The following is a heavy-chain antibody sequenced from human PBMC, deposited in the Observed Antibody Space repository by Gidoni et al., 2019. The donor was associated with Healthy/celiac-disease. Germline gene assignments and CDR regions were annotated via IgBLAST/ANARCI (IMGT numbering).Heavy chain of an antibody. J-gene: IGHJ6*02. CDR1: GGSFSGYY. Sequence: QVQLQQWGAGLLKPSETLSLTCAVYGGSFSGYYWSWIRQPPGKGLEWIGEINHSGSTNYNPSLKSRVTISVDTSKNQFSLKLSSVTAADTAVYYCARDRQLWFGELLPRTYYYYGMDVWGQGTTVTVSS. D-gene: IGHD3-10*01. CDR3: ARDRQLWFGELLPRTYYYYGMDV. V-gene: IGHV4-34*01. CDR2: INHSGST.